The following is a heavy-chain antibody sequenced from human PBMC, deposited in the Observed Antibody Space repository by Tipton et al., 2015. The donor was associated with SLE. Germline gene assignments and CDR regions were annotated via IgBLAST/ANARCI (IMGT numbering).Heavy chain of an antibody. CDR3: VRQVYSSSWYGWFDP. V-gene: IGHV4-38-2*01. J-gene: IGHJ5*02. D-gene: IGHD6-13*01. CDR2: FYHSGST. CDR1: GSFISSGYY. Sequence: LRLSCAVSGSFISSGYYWGWIRQPPGKGLEWIGSFYHSGSTYNNPSLKSRVTISVDTSKNQFSLRLSSVTAADTAVYYCVRQVYSSSWYGWFDPWGQGTLVTVSS.